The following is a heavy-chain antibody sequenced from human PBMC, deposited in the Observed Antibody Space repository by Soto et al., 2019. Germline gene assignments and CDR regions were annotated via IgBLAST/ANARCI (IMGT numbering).Heavy chain of an antibody. CDR3: ARRARPDFYYMDV. V-gene: IGHV3-64*01. Sequence: EVQLAESGGGLAQPGGSLRLYCAASGFTLSGYAMDWVRQAPGKGLEYVSGISSNGVGTYYPNSVQGRFTISRDNSKNTVYLQMGSLSPEDMAVYYCARRARPDFYYMDVWGKGTTVTVSS. CDR2: ISSNGVGT. D-gene: IGHD6-6*01. J-gene: IGHJ6*03. CDR1: GFTLSGYA.